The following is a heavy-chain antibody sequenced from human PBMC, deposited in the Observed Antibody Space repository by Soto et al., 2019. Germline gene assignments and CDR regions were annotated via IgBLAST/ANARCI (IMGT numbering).Heavy chain of an antibody. J-gene: IGHJ6*02. CDR1: GGSISSGGYY. CDR3: ARAVYDILSYYYGMDV. V-gene: IGHV4-31*03. D-gene: IGHD3-9*01. Sequence: SETLSLTCTVSGGSISSGGYYWSWIRQHPGKGLEWIGYIYYSGSTYYNPSLKSRVTISVDTSKNQFSLKLSSVTAADTAVYYCARAVYDILSYYYGMDVWGQGTTVT. CDR2: IYYSGST.